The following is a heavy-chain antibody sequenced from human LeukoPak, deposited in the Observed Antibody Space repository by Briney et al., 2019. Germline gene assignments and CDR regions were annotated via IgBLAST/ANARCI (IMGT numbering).Heavy chain of an antibody. CDR1: GYSFTNYW. D-gene: IGHD5-24*01. V-gene: IGHV5-51*01. CDR2: IYPGDSDT. J-gene: IGHJ4*02. CDR3: ARLPRGRPSTHWALYGYNNYLDY. Sequence: GESLKISCKGSGYSFTNYWIGWVRQMPGKGLEWMGIIYPGDSDTKYSPSFQGQVTISADKSISTAYLQWSSLKASDTAMYYCARLPRGRPSTHWALYGYNNYLDYWGQGTLVTVSS.